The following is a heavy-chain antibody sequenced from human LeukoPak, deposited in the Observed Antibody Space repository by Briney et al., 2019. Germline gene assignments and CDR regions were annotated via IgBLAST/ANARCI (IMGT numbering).Heavy chain of an antibody. D-gene: IGHD2-2*01. CDR3: VKGFVPGASGRRGDY. J-gene: IGHJ4*02. CDR1: GFTFSTYG. Sequence: GGSLRLSCAASGFTFSTYGMSWVRQATGKGREWVSGISNSGASTYYADSVQGRFTISRDKSKNTLFLQMDSLRAEDRAEYYCVKGFVPGASGRRGDYWGQGTLVTVSS. V-gene: IGHV3-23*01. CDR2: ISNSGAST.